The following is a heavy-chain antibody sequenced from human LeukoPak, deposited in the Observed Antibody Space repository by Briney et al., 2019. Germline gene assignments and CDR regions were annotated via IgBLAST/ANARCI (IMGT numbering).Heavy chain of an antibody. J-gene: IGHJ1*01. CDR2: ISYDGSNK. Sequence: QPGRSLRLSCAASGFTFSSYAMHWVRQAPGKGLEWVAVISYDGSNKYYADSVKGRFTISRDNSKNTLYLQMNSLRAEDTAVYYCARGGEYFQHWGQGTLVTVSS. V-gene: IGHV3-30-3*01. CDR1: GFTFSSYA. CDR3: ARGGEYFQH.